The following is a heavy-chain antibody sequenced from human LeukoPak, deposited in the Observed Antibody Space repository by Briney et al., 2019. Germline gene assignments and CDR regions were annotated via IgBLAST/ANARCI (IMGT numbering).Heavy chain of an antibody. CDR2: IYYSGST. V-gene: IGHV4-59*12. D-gene: IGHD2-15*01. CDR3: ARGFPDIVVVVAAHEPYYFDY. J-gene: IGHJ4*02. Sequence: SETLSLTCTVSGGSISSYYWSWIRQPPGKGLEWIGYIYYSGSTNYNPSLKSRVTISVDTSKNQFSLKLSSVTAADTAVYYCARGFPDIVVVVAAHEPYYFDYWGQGTLVTVSS. CDR1: GGSISSYY.